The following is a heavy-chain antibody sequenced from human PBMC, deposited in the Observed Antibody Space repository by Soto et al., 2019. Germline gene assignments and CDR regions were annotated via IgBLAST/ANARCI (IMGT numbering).Heavy chain of an antibody. Sequence: SETLSLTCTVSGGSISSYYWSWIRQPPGKGLEWIGYIYYSGSTNYNPSLKSRVTISVDTSKNQFSLKLSSVTAADTAVYYCASGYRLGGYFDYWGQGTLVTVSS. CDR1: GGSISSYY. V-gene: IGHV4-59*01. D-gene: IGHD5-18*01. CDR3: ASGYRLGGYFDY. CDR2: IYYSGST. J-gene: IGHJ4*02.